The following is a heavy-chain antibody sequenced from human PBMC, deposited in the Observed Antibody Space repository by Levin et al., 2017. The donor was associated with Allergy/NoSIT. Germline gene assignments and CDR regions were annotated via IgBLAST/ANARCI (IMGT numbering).Heavy chain of an antibody. V-gene: IGHV3-74*01. D-gene: IGHD2-2*01. CDR3: ARGGCDRTSCLDH. CDR2: ILNDGTT. Sequence: HGESLKISCTASAFTFRNYYMHWVRQAPGMGLVWVSNILNDGTTNYADSVKGRFTISRDNAENTLYLQMNSLGEEDTAVYFCARGGCDRTSCLDHWGQGILVTVSS. J-gene: IGHJ4*02. CDR1: AFTFRNYY.